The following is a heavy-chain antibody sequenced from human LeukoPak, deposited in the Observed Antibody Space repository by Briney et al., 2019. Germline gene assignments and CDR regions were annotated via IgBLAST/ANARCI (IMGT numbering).Heavy chain of an antibody. Sequence: PGGSLRLSCTASEFTFGDYAMSWVRQAPGKGLEWVGFIRSKAYGGTTEYAASVKGRFTISRDDSKSIAYLQMNSLKTEDTAVYYCTRALYCSSTSCWDLDYWGQGTLVTVSS. V-gene: IGHV3-49*04. CDR1: EFTFGDYA. CDR2: IRSKAYGGTT. D-gene: IGHD2-2*01. J-gene: IGHJ4*02. CDR3: TRALYCSSTSCWDLDY.